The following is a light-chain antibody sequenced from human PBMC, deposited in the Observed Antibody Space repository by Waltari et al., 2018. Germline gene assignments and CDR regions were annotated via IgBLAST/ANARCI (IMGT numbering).Light chain of an antibody. CDR2: GAS. Sequence: EIVLTQSPGTLSLSPGERATLSCRASQSISTSYLAWFQHKPGQAPRLLIYGASTRVIGIPDRFGGSGSGTDFTLTISRLEPEDFAVYYCQQYGDSRTFGQGTKVE. J-gene: IGKJ1*01. CDR3: QQYGDSRT. V-gene: IGKV3-20*01. CDR1: QSISTSY.